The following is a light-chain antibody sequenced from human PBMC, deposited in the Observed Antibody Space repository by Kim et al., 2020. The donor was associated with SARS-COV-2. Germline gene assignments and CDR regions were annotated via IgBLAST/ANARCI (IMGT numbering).Light chain of an antibody. CDR2: EVT. CDR1: SSEVGGYNY. Sequence: GQSVTISCTGTSSEVGGYNYVSWYQHHPGKAPKLMIYEVTKRPSGVPDRFSGSKSGNTASLTVSGLQAEDEADYYCGSYVGNNNFVFGTGTKVTVL. J-gene: IGLJ1*01. CDR3: GSYVGNNNFV. V-gene: IGLV2-8*01.